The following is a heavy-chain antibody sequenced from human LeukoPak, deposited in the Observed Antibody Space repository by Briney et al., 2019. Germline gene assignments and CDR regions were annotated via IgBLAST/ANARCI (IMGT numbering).Heavy chain of an antibody. CDR2: INHSGST. V-gene: IGHV4-34*01. CDR3: ARGADLNFGVVNGGGTGPHKKPFDY. D-gene: IGHD3-3*01. CDR1: GGSFSGYY. J-gene: IGHJ4*02. Sequence: PSETLSLTCAVYGGSFSGYYWSWIRQPPGKGLEWIGEINHSGSTNYNPSLKSRVTISVDTSKNQFSLKLSSVTAADAAVYYCARGADLNFGVVNGGGTGPHKKPFDYWGQGTLVTVSS.